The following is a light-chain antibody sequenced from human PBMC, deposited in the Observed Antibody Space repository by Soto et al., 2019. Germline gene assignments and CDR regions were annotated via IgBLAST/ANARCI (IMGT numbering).Light chain of an antibody. V-gene: IGLV2-14*01. J-gene: IGLJ2*01. Sequence: QSALTQPASVSGSPGQSITISSTGTSSDVGGYKYVSWYQQHPGKAPKLMIYDVSNRPSGVSNRFSGSKSGNMASLTISGLQAEDEADYYCSSYTSSSTLVVFGGGTKLTVL. CDR2: DVS. CDR1: SSDVGGYKY. CDR3: SSYTSSSTLVV.